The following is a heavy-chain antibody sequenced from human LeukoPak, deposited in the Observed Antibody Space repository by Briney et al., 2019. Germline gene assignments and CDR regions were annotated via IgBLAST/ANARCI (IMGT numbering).Heavy chain of an antibody. CDR1: GGSISSYY. J-gene: IGHJ4*02. D-gene: IGHD3-10*01. CDR3: ARDSGEGYFDY. V-gene: IGHV4-59*12. Sequence: SETLSLTCTVSGGSISSYYWSWIRQPPGKGLEWIGYIYHSGSTYYNPSLKSRVTISVDRSKNQFSLKLSSVTAADTAVYYCARDSGEGYFDYWGQGTLVTVSS. CDR2: IYHSGST.